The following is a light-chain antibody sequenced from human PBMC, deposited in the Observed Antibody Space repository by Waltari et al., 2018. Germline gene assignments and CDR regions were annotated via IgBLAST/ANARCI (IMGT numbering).Light chain of an antibody. CDR2: DAS. CDR1: QSVGRS. Sequence: EIVLTQSPGTLSLSPGERATLSCRASQSVGRSLAWYQQTPGQAPRLLIYDASSRAAGTPGRFSGSGSGTDFSLAISSLEPEDFAVYFCQHYVSLPVTFGQGTKVEI. V-gene: IGKV3-20*01. CDR3: QHYVSLPVT. J-gene: IGKJ1*01.